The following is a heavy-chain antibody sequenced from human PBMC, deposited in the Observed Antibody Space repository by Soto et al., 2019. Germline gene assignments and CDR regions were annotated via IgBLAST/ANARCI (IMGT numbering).Heavy chain of an antibody. Sequence: GWSLRLSCAASGFTFSKYAMSWVRQAPGKGLEWVSTISGSGGSTYDAESVKGRFTISRDNSKNTLFLQMNSLRAEDTAVYYCAKHIVVVTSASASWGQGTLVTASS. V-gene: IGHV3-23*01. J-gene: IGHJ5*02. CDR3: AKHIVVVTSASAS. D-gene: IGHD2-21*02. CDR1: GFTFSKYA. CDR2: ISGSGGST.